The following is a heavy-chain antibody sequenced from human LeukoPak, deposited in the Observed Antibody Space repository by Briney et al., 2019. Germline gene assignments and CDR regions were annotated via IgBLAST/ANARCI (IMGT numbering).Heavy chain of an antibody. CDR2: INHSGST. V-gene: IGHV4-34*01. CDR3: ARMDFGVVTPPHFDY. Sequence: SETLSLTCAVYGGSFSGYYWSWIRQPPGKGLEWIGEINHSGSTNYNPSLKSRVTISVDTSKNQFSLKLSSVTAADTAVYYCARMDFGVVTPPHFDYWGQGTLVTVSS. J-gene: IGHJ4*02. CDR1: GGSFSGYY. D-gene: IGHD3-3*01.